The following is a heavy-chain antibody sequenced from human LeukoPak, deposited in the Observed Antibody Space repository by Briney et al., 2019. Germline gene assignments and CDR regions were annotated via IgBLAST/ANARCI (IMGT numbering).Heavy chain of an antibody. Sequence: ASVKVSCKASGYTFTGYYMHWVRQAPGQGLEWMGWINPNSGGTNYAQKFQGRVTMTRDTSISTAYMELSRLRSDDTAVYYCARDRARIVVVPAARKYNWFDPWGQGALITVSS. CDR1: GYTFTGYY. CDR3: ARDRARIVVVPAARKYNWFDP. CDR2: INPNSGGT. D-gene: IGHD2-2*01. J-gene: IGHJ5*02. V-gene: IGHV1-2*02.